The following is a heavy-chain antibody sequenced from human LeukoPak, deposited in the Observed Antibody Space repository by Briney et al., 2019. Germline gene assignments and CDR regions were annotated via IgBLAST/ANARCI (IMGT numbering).Heavy chain of an antibody. CDR2: INPNSGGT. CDR3: ARDFQWFGELIGWFDP. J-gene: IGHJ5*02. D-gene: IGHD3-10*01. Sequence: GASVKVSCKASGYTFTGYYMHWVRQAPGQGLEWMGWINPNSGGTNYAQKFQGRVTMTTDTSTSTAYMELRSLRSDDTAVYYCARDFQWFGELIGWFDPWGQGTLVTVSS. CDR1: GYTFTGYY. V-gene: IGHV1-2*02.